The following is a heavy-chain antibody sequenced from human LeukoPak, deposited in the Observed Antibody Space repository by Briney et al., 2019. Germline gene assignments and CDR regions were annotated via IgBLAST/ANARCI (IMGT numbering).Heavy chain of an antibody. CDR2: IRYDGSNK. Sequence: RSGGSLTLSCAASGFTFSSYGMHWVRQAPGKGLEGVAFIRYDGSNKYYADSVRGRFTISRDNSKNTLYLHVNSLRPEDTAVYYCAKGSGYEAQSYYYYMDVWGKGTTVTISS. CDR1: GFTFSSYG. J-gene: IGHJ6*03. V-gene: IGHV3-30*02. D-gene: IGHD5-12*01. CDR3: AKGSGYEAQSYYYYMDV.